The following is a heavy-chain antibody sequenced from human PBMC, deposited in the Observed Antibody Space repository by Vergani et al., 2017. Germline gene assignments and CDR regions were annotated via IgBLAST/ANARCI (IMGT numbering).Heavy chain of an antibody. CDR3: GELTYGTLVMGGPMWGH. D-gene: IGHD3-10*01. J-gene: IGHJ4*02. Sequence: EVQMLESGGGLVQPGGSRRLSCVASGFTFSNYHMNWLRPAPGKGLEWVSTISGGDDTSAYAESVKGRFTISRDNSKNTLYLQMNSLRANDTAVYYCGELTYGTLVMGGPMWGHWGQGTLVTVSS. V-gene: IGHV3-23*01. CDR1: GFTFSNYH. CDR2: ISGGDDTS.